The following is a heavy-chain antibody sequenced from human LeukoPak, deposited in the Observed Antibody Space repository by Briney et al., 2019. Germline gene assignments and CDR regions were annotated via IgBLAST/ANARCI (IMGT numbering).Heavy chain of an antibody. V-gene: IGHV3-30*01. CDR3: ARDKFLEWLPHYYFDY. CDR2: ISYDGSNK. Sequence: PGGSLRLSCAASGFTFSSYAVHWVRQAPGKGLEWVAVISYDGSNKYYADSVKGRFTISRDNSKNTLYLQMNSLRAEDTAVYYCARDKFLEWLPHYYFDYWGQGILVTVSS. J-gene: IGHJ4*02. CDR1: GFTFSSYA. D-gene: IGHD3-3*01.